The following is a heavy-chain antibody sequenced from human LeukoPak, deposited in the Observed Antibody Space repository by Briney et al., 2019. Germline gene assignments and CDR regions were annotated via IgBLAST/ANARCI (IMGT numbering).Heavy chain of an antibody. Sequence: GGSLRLSCAASGFTFSSYAMSWVRQAPGKGLEWVSAISGSGGSTYYADSVKGRFTISRDNSKNTLYLQMNSLRAEDTAVYYCAKDPDPRYCSSTSCYTEDYWGQGTPVTVSS. CDR2: ISGSGGST. CDR3: AKDPDPRYCSSTSCYTEDY. J-gene: IGHJ4*02. V-gene: IGHV3-23*01. CDR1: GFTFSSYA. D-gene: IGHD2-2*02.